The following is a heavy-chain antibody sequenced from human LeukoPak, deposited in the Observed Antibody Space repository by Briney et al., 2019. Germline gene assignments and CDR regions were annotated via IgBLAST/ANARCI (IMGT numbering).Heavy chain of an antibody. V-gene: IGHV3-30*18. Sequence: GGSLRLSCAASGFTFSSYGMHWVRQAPGKGLEWVAVISYDGSNKYYADSVKGRFTISRDNSKNTLYLQMNSLRAEDTAVYYCAKDAFDIWGQGTMVTVSS. CDR2: ISYDGSNK. J-gene: IGHJ3*02. CDR3: AKDAFDI. CDR1: GFTFSSYG.